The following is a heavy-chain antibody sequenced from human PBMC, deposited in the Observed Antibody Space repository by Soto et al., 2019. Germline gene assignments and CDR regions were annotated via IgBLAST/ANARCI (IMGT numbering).Heavy chain of an antibody. Sequence: GGSLRLSCAASGFNFGVFGMHWVRQAPGKGLEWLSVLSYEGSEEYYTDSVRGRFTISRDNSKNTLFLQMDSLRVDDTGVYYCALTRRSSLLEVAGPGFEYWGQGALVTVSS. CDR3: ALTRRSSLLEVAGPGFEY. J-gene: IGHJ4*02. V-gene: IGHV3-30*03. D-gene: IGHD6-19*01. CDR1: GFNFGVFG. CDR2: LSYEGSEE.